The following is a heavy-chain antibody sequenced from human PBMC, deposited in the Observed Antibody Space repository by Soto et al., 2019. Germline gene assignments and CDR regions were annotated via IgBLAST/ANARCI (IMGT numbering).Heavy chain of an antibody. Sequence: SQTLSLTCAISGDSVSRNSAAWDWVRQSPSRGLEWLGRTYYRSRWYNDYAVSVKRLITINPDTSKNQFSLQLNSVTPEDTAVYYCARGMTWYYCSSTSCYTPNGGYYSYGMDVWGHGTTVTVSS. CDR2: TYYRSRWYN. D-gene: IGHD2-2*02. V-gene: IGHV6-1*01. J-gene: IGHJ6*02. CDR3: ARGMTWYYCSSTSCYTPNGGYYSYGMDV. CDR1: GDSVSRNSAA.